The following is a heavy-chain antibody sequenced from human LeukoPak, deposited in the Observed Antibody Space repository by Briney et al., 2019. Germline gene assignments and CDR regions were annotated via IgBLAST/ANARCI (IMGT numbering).Heavy chain of an antibody. Sequence: SETLSLTCTVSGGSISSSTYYWGWIRQPPGKGLEWIGSIYYRGSTYYNPSLKSRVTISVDTSKNQFSLKLSSVTAADTAVYYCARAAYYYDSSGYYSPPGYWGQGTLVTVSS. V-gene: IGHV4-39*07. D-gene: IGHD3-22*01. CDR2: IYYRGST. J-gene: IGHJ4*02. CDR1: GGSISSSTYY. CDR3: ARAAYYYDSSGYYSPPGY.